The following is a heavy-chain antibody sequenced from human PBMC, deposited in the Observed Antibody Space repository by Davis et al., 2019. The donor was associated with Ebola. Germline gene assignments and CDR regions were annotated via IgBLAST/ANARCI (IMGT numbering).Heavy chain of an antibody. V-gene: IGHV1-69*13. D-gene: IGHD3-9*01. CDR2: IIPIFDTP. CDR1: GGSFSSHP. Sequence: SVTVSCKTSGGSFSSHPISWVRQAPSQGLEWMGGIIPIFDTPHYAQKFQGRITITADASTSTAYMELSSLRSEDTATYFCARDFDGGNYYFDYWGPGTPVTVSS. CDR3: ARDFDGGNYYFDY. J-gene: IGHJ4*02.